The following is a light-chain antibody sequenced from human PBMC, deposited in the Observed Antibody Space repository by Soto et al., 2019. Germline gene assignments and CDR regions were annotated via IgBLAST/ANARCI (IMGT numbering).Light chain of an antibody. CDR3: QHSTFDSLT. J-gene: IGKJ1*01. CDR1: HDINSW. CDR2: DVS. V-gene: IGKV1-5*01. Sequence: DIQMTQSPATVSASVGDRVTITCRASHDINSWLAWYQQRPGSAPKLLIYDVSSLQSGVPSRFSGSHSGTDFTLTISTLQPDDFATYYCQHSTFDSLTFGQGTKVEVK.